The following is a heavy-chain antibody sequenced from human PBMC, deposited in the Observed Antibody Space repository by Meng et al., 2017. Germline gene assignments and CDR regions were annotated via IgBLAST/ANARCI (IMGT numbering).Heavy chain of an antibody. V-gene: IGHV3-49*04. D-gene: IGHD2-2*02. CDR2: IRSKAYGGTT. Sequence: GESLKISCTASGFTFGDYAMSWVRQAPGKGLEWVGFIRSKAYGGTTEYAASVKGRFTISRDNSKNTLYLQMNSLRAEDTAVYYCASHTPRDDAFDIWGQGTMVTVSS. CDR3: ASHTPRDDAFDI. J-gene: IGHJ3*02. CDR1: GFTFGDYA.